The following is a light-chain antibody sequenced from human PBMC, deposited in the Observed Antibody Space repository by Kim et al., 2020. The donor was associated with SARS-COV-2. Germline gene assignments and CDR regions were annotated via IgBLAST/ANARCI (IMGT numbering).Light chain of an antibody. CDR3: QQYNNWPGRT. V-gene: IGKV3D-15*01. Sequence: EIVMTQSPATLSVCPGERATLSCRASQSVSSNLAWYQQKPGQAPRLLIYGASTRATIIPARFSGSGSGTEFTLTISSLQSEDFAVYYCQQYNNWPGRTFVGGTKVDIK. J-gene: IGKJ4*01. CDR2: GAS. CDR1: QSVSSN.